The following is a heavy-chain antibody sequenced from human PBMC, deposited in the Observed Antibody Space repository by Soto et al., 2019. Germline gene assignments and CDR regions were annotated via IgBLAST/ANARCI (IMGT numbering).Heavy chain of an antibody. D-gene: IGHD6-6*01. CDR1: GFTFSSYG. CDR2: IWYDGSNK. J-gene: IGHJ5*02. Sequence: LRLSWAASGFTFSSYGMHWVRQAPCKGLEWVAVIWYDGSNKYYAYSVKCRFTISRDNSKNTLYLQMNSLSAEDTAVYYCARDRVAARPSMGFDPWGQGTLVTVSS. CDR3: ARDRVAARPSMGFDP. V-gene: IGHV3-33*01.